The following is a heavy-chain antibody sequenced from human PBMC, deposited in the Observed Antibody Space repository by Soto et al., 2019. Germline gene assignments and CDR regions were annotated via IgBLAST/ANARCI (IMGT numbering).Heavy chain of an antibody. J-gene: IGHJ4*02. CDR3: ARVEEAAGIV. CDR2: IIPIFGTA. D-gene: IGHD6-13*01. V-gene: IGHV1-69*13. CDR1: GCTFSSYA. Sequence: SVKVSCKASGCTFSSYAISWVRQAPGQGLEWMGGIIPIFGTANYAQKFQGRVTITADESTSTAYMELSSLRSEDTAVYYCARVEEAAGIVWGQGNLFTVSS.